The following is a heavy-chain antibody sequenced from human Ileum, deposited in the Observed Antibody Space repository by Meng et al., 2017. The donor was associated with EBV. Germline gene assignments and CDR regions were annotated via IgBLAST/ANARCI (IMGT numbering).Heavy chain of an antibody. Sequence: LQVHESRPVLAKPSAPPSLTCTFACGSISEDGYACDWIRQPPGEGLEWIATITYRGTTFYNPSLKSRLTISEDSSKNQISLRLTSVIAADTAVYYCARPTTENDFLDYWGQGTLVTVSS. J-gene: IGHJ4*02. CDR1: CGSISEDGYA. CDR3: ARPTTENDFLDY. D-gene: IGHD3-3*01. V-gene: IGHV4-39*01. CDR2: ITYRGTT.